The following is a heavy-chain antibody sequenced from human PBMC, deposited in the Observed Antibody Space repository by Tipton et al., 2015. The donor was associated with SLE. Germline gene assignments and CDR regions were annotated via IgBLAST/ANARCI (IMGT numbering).Heavy chain of an antibody. CDR3: ARRSVQEAFDI. CDR1: GSSISSGYY. J-gene: IGHJ3*02. Sequence: TLSLTCPVSGSSISSGYYWGWIRQPPGKGLEWIGTIYHNGDTYYKSSLKSRVTISVDTSKNHFSLKLRSGTAADTAVYFCARRSVQEAFDIWGQGTMVTVSS. CDR2: IYHNGDT. V-gene: IGHV4-38-2*01. D-gene: IGHD1-1*01.